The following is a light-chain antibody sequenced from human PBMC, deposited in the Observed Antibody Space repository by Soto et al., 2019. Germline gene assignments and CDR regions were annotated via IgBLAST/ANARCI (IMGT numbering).Light chain of an antibody. CDR1: SSDVGRYKY. Sequence: QSALTQPASVSGSPGQSITISCTGTSSDVGRYKYVSWYQQHPGKAPKLMIYDVSYRPSGVSNRFSGSKSGNTASLTISGLQAEDEADYYCSSYTTTTTLVFGGGTKRPS. CDR3: SSYTTTTTLV. CDR2: DVS. J-gene: IGLJ2*01. V-gene: IGLV2-14*03.